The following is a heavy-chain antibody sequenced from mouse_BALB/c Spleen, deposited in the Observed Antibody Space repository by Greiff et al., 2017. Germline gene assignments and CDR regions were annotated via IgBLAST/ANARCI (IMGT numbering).Heavy chain of an antibody. CDR2: IWSGGST. D-gene: IGHD1-1*01. CDR3: ARNHYYGSSYYAMDY. J-gene: IGHJ4*01. Sequence: VQLQQSGPGLVQPSQSLSITCTVSGFSLTSYGVHWVRQSPGKGLEWLGVIWSGGSTDYNAAFISRLSISKDNSKSQVFFKMISLQADDTAIYYCARNHYYGSSYYAMDYWGQGTSVTVSS. CDR1: GFSLTSYG. V-gene: IGHV2-4-1*01.